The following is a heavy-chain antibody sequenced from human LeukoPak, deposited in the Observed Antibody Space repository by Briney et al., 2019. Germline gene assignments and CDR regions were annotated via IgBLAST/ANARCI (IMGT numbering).Heavy chain of an antibody. CDR2: IIPIFGTA. D-gene: IGHD3-10*01. J-gene: IGHJ4*02. CDR3: ARGAVDYGSGSYFGSDY. V-gene: IGHV1-69*13. Sequence: GASVKVSCKASGGTFSSYAISWVRQAPGQGLEWMGGIIPIFGTANYAQKFQGRVTITADESTSTAYMELSSLRSEDTAVYYCARGAVDYGSGSYFGSDYWGQGTLVTVSS. CDR1: GGTFSSYA.